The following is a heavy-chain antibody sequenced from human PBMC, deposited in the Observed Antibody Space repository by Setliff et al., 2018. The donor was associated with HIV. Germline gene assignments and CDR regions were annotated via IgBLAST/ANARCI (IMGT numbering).Heavy chain of an antibody. Sequence: PGGSLRLSCAASGFTFSSYNMNWVRQAPGKGLEWVSYIGGSSSTIYYADSVKGRFTISRDNAKNSLYLQMNSLRPEDTAEYFCVRELGMTSDFWGQKTLVTVSS. D-gene: IGHD1-26*01. CDR1: GFTFSSYN. CDR2: IGGSSSTI. CDR3: VRELGMTSDF. J-gene: IGHJ4*02. V-gene: IGHV3-48*01.